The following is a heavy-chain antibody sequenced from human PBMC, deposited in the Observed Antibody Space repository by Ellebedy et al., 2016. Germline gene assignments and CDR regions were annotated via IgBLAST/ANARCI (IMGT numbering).Heavy chain of an antibody. CDR3: ARSVAGTAVSYYYYGMDV. J-gene: IGHJ6*02. V-gene: IGHV3-21*01. CDR1: GFTFSNYA. CDR2: ISSSSSYI. Sequence: GESLKISCAASGFTFSNYALSWVRQAPGKGLEWVSSISSSSSYIYYADSVKGRFTISRDNAKNSLYLQMNSLRAEETAVYYCARSVAGTAVSYYYYGMDVWGQGTTVTVSS. D-gene: IGHD6-19*01.